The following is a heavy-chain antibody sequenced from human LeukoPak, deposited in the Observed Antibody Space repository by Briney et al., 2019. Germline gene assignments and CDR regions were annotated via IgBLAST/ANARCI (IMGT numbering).Heavy chain of an antibody. CDR3: ARVGSYYDMDV. CDR2: IRYDGSNK. V-gene: IGHV3-30*02. J-gene: IGHJ6*02. D-gene: IGHD3-10*01. Sequence: GGSLRLSCAASGFTFSSYGMHWVRQAPGKGLEWVAFIRYDGSNKYYADSVKGRFTISRDNSKNTLYLQMNNLRAEDTAVYYCARVGSYYDMDVWGQGTTVTVSS. CDR1: GFTFSSYG.